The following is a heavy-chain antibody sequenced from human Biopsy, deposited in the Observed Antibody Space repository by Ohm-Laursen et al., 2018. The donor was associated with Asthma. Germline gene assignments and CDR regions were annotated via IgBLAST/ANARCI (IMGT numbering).Heavy chain of an antibody. D-gene: IGHD2-21*01. J-gene: IGHJ6*03. CDR1: GFRFTDYG. CDR2: VSSSGGSR. Sequence: GSLRLSCTASGFRFTDYGMHWVRQAPGKGPEWVASVSSSGGSRDYADSVKGRFTISRDNSNTVYLQMNWLQAEDTAIYYCARIPICTRTACGPYYIYKMDVWGQGTTVTVSS. CDR3: ARIPICTRTACGPYYIYKMDV. V-gene: IGHV3-23*01.